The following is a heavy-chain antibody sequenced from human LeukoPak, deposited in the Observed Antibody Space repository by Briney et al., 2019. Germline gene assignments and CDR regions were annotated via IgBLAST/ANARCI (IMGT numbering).Heavy chain of an antibody. J-gene: IGHJ4*02. CDR1: GFTFNNYN. D-gene: IGHD4/OR15-4a*01. Sequence: GGSLRLSCAASGFTFNNYNMNWVRQAPGEGLEWVSLISGTTIYYADSVKGRFTVSRDNAKNSLYLQMNSLRAEDTAVYYCARGYGEVTFDYWGQGTLVTVSS. V-gene: IGHV3-48*01. CDR2: ISGTTI. CDR3: ARGYGEVTFDY.